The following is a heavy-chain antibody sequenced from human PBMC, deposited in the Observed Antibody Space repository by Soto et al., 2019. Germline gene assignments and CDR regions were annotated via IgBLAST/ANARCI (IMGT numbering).Heavy chain of an antibody. CDR1: GGSFSGYY. D-gene: IGHD1-1*01. CDR2: IYHSGST. V-gene: IGHV4-34*01. J-gene: IGHJ5*02. Sequence: SETLSLTCAVYGGSFSGYYWNGIRQPPGKGLEWIGYIYHSGSTLYNPSLKSRVTISVDKSKNQFSLKLTSVTAADTAVYYCARDQLEGNWFDPWGQGTLVTVSS. CDR3: ARDQLEGNWFDP.